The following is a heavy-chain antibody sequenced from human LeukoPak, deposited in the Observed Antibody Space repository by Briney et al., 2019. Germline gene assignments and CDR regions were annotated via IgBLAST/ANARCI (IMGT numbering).Heavy chain of an antibody. J-gene: IGHJ6*02. CDR2: ISAYNGNT. D-gene: IGHD3-3*01. CDR3: ARVLRGTISRSYYGMDV. V-gene: IGHV1-18*01. Sequence: GASVKVSCKASGYTFTSYGISWVRQAPGQGLEWMGWISAYNGNTNYAQKLQGRVTMTTDTSTSTAYMELRSLRSDDTAVYYCARVLRGTISRSYYGMDVWGQGTTVTVSS. CDR1: GYTFTSYG.